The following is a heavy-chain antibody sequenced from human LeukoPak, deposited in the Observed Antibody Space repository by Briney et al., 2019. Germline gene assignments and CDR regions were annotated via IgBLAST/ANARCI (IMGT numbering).Heavy chain of an antibody. V-gene: IGHV4-39*07. CDR3: ARYGGYSSGWYYFDY. J-gene: IGHJ4*02. D-gene: IGHD6-19*01. CDR2: IYYSGST. CDR1: GGSISSSSYY. Sequence: PSETLSLTCTVSGGSISSSSYYWGWIRQPPGKGLEWIGSIYYSGSTYYNPSLKSRVTISVDTSKNQFSLKLSSVTAADTAVYYCARYGGYSSGWYYFDYWGQGTLVTVSS.